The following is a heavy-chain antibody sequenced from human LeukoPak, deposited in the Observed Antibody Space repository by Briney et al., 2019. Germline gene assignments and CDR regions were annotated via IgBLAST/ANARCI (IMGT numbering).Heavy chain of an antibody. CDR2: IGGDGRGK. J-gene: IGHJ4*02. Sequence: GGSLRLSCTASGFTFSDYAVTWVRQSPRGGLEWVSAIGGDGRGKDYADSVKGRFIISRDNSKNTVFLQMNSLRAEDTALYYCARRVGGTPDYWGLGTLVTVAS. D-gene: IGHD1-26*01. V-gene: IGHV3-23*01. CDR1: GFTFSDYA. CDR3: ARRVGGTPDY.